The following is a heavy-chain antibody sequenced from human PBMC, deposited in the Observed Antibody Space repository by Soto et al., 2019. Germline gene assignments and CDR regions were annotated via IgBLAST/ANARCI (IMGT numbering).Heavy chain of an antibody. CDR3: TTGFPMIVVVIMVY. CDR1: GFTFSNAW. D-gene: IGHD3-22*01. Sequence: GGSLRLSCAASGFTFSNAWMSWVRQAPGKGLEWVGRIKSKTDGGTTDYAAPVKGRFTISRDDSKNTLYLQMNSLKTEDTAVYYCTTGFPMIVVVIMVYWGQGTLVTVSS. V-gene: IGHV3-15*01. J-gene: IGHJ4*02. CDR2: IKSKTDGGTT.